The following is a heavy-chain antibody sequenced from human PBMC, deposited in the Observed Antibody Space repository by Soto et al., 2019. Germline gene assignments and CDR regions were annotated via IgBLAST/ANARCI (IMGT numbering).Heavy chain of an antibody. J-gene: IGHJ6*02. CDR2: INPNSGGT. CDR3: ARGVSLNSTQYSYED. V-gene: IGHV1-2*04. D-gene: IGHD5-18*01. CDR1: GYTFTGYY. Sequence: ASVKVSCKASGYTFTGYYMHWVRQAPGQGLEWMGWINPNSGGTNYAQKFQGWVTMTRDTSISTAYMELSRLRSDDTAVYHCARGVSLNSTQYSYEDWGQGTTVTVSS.